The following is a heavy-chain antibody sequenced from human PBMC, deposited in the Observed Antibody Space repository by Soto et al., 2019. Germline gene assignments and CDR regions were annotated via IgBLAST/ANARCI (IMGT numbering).Heavy chain of an antibody. Sequence: PGESLKISCKGSGYSFTSYWIGWVRQMPGKGLEWMGIIYPGDSDTRYSPSFQGQVTISADKSISTAYLQWSSLKASDTAMYYCARAQTSYYDFWSGSNRPSQLYNWFDPWGQGTLVTVSS. CDR1: GYSFTSYW. V-gene: IGHV5-51*01. CDR3: ARAQTSYYDFWSGSNRPSQLYNWFDP. D-gene: IGHD3-3*01. J-gene: IGHJ5*02. CDR2: IYPGDSDT.